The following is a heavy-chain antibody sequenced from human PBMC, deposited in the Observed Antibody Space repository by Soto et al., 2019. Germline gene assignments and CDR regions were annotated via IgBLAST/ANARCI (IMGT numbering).Heavy chain of an antibody. CDR3: TVYDFWSGREDYYYGMDV. CDR2: IRSKAYGGTT. D-gene: IGHD3-3*01. Sequence: GGSLRLSCTASGFTFGDYAMSWFRQAPGKGLEWVGFIRSKAYGGTTEYAASVKGRFTISRDDSKSIAYLQMNSLKTEDTAVYYCTVYDFWSGREDYYYGMDVWGQGTTVTVSS. CDR1: GFTFGDYA. V-gene: IGHV3-49*03. J-gene: IGHJ6*02.